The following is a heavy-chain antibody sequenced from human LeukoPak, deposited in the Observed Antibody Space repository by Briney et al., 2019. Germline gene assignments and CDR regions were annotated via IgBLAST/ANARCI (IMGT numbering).Heavy chain of an antibody. J-gene: IGHJ4*02. CDR2: IDARSGIV. CDR1: GFTFTMFG. D-gene: IGHD3-10*01. CDR3: AKVSYHYYGSGSYVLDY. V-gene: IGHV3-48*01. Sequence: GGSLRLSCAASGFTFTMFGMNWVRKAPGKGLEWVSYIDARSGIVYYADSVQGRFTISRDDAKDSVFLQMNSLRVDDTAVYYCAKVSYHYYGSGSYVLDYWGQGTLVTVSS.